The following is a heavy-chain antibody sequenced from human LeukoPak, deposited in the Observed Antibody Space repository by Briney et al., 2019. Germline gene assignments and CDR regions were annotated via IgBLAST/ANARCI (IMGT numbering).Heavy chain of an antibody. V-gene: IGHV6-1*01. J-gene: IGHJ4*02. Sequence: SQTLSLTCDISGDSVSSNTAAWNWIRQPPSRGLEWLGRTYYRSRWYNNYAVSVKSRIIINSDSAKNQVSLQVNSVSPEDTAMYYCARENSRGRFDYWGQGTLVTVSS. D-gene: IGHD6-19*01. CDR3: ARENSRGRFDY. CDR2: TYYRSRWYN. CDR1: GDSVSSNTAA.